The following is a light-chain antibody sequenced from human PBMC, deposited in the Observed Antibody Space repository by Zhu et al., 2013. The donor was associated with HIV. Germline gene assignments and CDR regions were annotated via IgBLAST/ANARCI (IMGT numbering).Light chain of an antibody. CDR2: RAS. CDR1: QSVSSSY. Sequence: EIVLTQSPGTLSLSPGERVTLSCRANQSVSSSYLAWYQQTPGQAPRLLIYRASSRATGIPDRFSGSASGTDFTLTISSLEPEDFAVYYCQQRSNWPPLTFGGGTKVEIK. V-gene: IGKV3D-20*02. CDR3: QQRSNWPPLT. J-gene: IGKJ4*01.